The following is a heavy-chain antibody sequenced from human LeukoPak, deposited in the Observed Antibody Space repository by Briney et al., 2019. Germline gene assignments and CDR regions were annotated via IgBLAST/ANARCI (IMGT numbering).Heavy chain of an antibody. J-gene: IGHJ6*04. CDR1: GFTFSNAW. V-gene: IGHV3-15*01. Sequence: GGSLRLSCAASGFTFSNAWMSWVRQAPGKGLEWVGRIKSKTDGGTTDYAAPVKGRFTISRDDSKNTLYLQMNSLKTEDTAVYYCTTSDYYSYYGMDVWGKGTTVTVSS. CDR3: TTSDYYSYYGMDV. CDR2: IKSKTDGGTT.